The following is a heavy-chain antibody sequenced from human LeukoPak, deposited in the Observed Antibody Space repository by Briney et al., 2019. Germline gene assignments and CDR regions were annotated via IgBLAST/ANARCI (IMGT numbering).Heavy chain of an antibody. J-gene: IGHJ4*02. V-gene: IGHV1-69*06. D-gene: IGHD6-19*01. CDR2: IIPIFGTA. CDR3: ARDWSSGPGSY. CDR1: GGTFSSYA. Sequence: SVKVSCNASGGTFSSYAISWVRQAPGQGLEWMGGIIPIFGTANYAQKFQGRVTITADKSTSTAYMELSSLRSEDTAVYYCARDWSSGPGSYWGQGTLVTVSS.